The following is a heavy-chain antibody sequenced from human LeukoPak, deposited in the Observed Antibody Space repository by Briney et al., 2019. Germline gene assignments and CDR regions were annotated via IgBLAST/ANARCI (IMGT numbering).Heavy chain of an antibody. D-gene: IGHD5-18*01. CDR3: ATPRTDVDTAMVPFDY. CDR1: GFTFSSYA. Sequence: AGGSLRLSCAASGFTFSSYAMHWVRQAPGKGLEWVAVISYDGSNKYYADSVKGRFTISRDNSKNTLYLQMNSLRAEDTAVYYCATPRTDVDTAMVPFDYWGQGTLVTVSS. J-gene: IGHJ4*02. CDR2: ISYDGSNK. V-gene: IGHV3-30-3*01.